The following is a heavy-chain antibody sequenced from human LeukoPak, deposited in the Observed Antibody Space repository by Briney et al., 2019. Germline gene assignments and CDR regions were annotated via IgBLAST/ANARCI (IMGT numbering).Heavy chain of an antibody. CDR3: ARDGWGTTITAIYYYYYMDV. D-gene: IGHD4-11*01. V-gene: IGHV1-18*01. J-gene: IGHJ6*03. CDR1: GYTFTSYG. Sequence: ASVKVSCKASGYTFTSYGISWVRQAPGQGLEWMGLISAYNGNTNYAQKLQGRVTMTTDTSTSTAYMELRSLRSDDTAVYYCARDGWGTTITAIYYYYYMDVWGKGTTVTVSS. CDR2: ISAYNGNT.